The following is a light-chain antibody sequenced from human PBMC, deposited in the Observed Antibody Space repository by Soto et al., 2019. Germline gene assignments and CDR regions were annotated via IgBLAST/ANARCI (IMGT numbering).Light chain of an antibody. CDR1: QSVSSSY. J-gene: IGKJ4*01. CDR3: QQYGSSPLT. V-gene: IGKV3-20*01. CDR2: GAS. Sequence: EIVLTQSPGTLSLSPGERATLSCRASQSVSSSYLAWYQQKPGQAPRLLIYGASSRATGIPDRFSGSGSGTEFTLTINILDPEDFEVYYYQQYGSSPLTFGGGTKVEIK.